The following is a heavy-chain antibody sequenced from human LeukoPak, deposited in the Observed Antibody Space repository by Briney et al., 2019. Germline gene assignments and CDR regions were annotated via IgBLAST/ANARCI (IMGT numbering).Heavy chain of an antibody. CDR3: AKDLGNLVMITFGGVIALGPGDY. CDR1: GFTFSSYA. CDR2: ISGSGGST. Sequence: GALRLSCAASGFTFSSYAMSWVRQAPGKGLEWVSAISGSGGSTYYADSVKGRFTISRDNSKNTLYLQMNSLRAEDTAVYYCAKDLGNLVMITFGGVIALGPGDYWGQGTLVTVSS. D-gene: IGHD3-16*02. V-gene: IGHV3-23*01. J-gene: IGHJ4*02.